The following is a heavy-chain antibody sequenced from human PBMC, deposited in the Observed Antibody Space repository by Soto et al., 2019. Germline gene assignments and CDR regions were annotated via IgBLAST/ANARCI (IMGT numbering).Heavy chain of an antibody. D-gene: IGHD3-16*01. J-gene: IGHJ6*03. CDR2: ISGSGRTT. V-gene: IGHV3-23*01. CDR1: GFTFGTYA. CDR3: AKFRGPSYPYNYMDV. Sequence: EVQLLESGGGLVQPGGSLRLSCAASGFTFGTYAMKWLRQAPGRGLECVSFISGSGRTTYYADSVNGRFTVSRENSKNTMYLQMNSLRAADPALYSCAKFRGPSYPYNYMDVWGEGTTVTVSS.